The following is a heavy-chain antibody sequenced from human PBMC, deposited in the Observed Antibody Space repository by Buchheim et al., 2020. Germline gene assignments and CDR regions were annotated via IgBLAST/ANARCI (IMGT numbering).Heavy chain of an antibody. Sequence: EVQLVESGGGLVQPGGSLRLSCAASGFTFSNFWMTWVRQAPGTGLEWVANIKQDGSEKYYVDSVKGRFTISIDNAKNSLCLQVNSLRAEDTAVYYCARGRGLDCWGQGTL. CDR3: ARGRGLDC. CDR1: GFTFSNFW. V-gene: IGHV3-7*03. J-gene: IGHJ4*02. D-gene: IGHD3-10*01. CDR2: IKQDGSEK.